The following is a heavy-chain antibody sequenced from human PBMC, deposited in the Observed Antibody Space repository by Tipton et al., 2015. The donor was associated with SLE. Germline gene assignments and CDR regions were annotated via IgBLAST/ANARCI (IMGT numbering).Heavy chain of an antibody. CDR3: ARDGPTWGYYYYMDV. Sequence: TLSLTCTVYGGSFSGYFWAWIRQPPGQGLEWIGQINHSGSTNYNPSLKSRVTISVDASLNQFSLTVKSVTAADSAVYYCARDGPTWGYYYYMDVWGKGTTVTVSS. V-gene: IGHV4-34*01. CDR2: INHSGST. CDR1: GGSFSGYF. J-gene: IGHJ6*03. D-gene: IGHD7-27*01.